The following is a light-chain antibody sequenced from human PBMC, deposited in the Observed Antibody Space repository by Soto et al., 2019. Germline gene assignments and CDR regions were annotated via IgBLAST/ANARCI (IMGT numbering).Light chain of an antibody. Sequence: QSVLTQPPSASGTPGQRVTISCSGSSSNIGSNYVYWYQQLPGTAPKLLIYRNNQRPSGVPDRFSGSKSGTSASLAISGLRSEDEADYYCAAWDDSLSGPLRVFGTGTKPTVL. V-gene: IGLV1-47*01. CDR1: SSNIGSNY. J-gene: IGLJ1*01. CDR3: AAWDDSLSGPLRV. CDR2: RNN.